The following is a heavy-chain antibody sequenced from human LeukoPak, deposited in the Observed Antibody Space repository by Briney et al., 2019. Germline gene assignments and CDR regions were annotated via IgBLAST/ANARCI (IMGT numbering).Heavy chain of an antibody. CDR3: ARWAGDGFDY. V-gene: IGHV4-59*01. Sequence: PSETLSLTCTVSGVSISSYYWSWLRQPPGKGLEWIGYIYYSGSTNYNPSLKSRVTISVDTSKNQFSLKLSSVTAADTAVYYCARWAGDGFDYWGQGTLVTVSS. D-gene: IGHD1-26*01. J-gene: IGHJ4*02. CDR1: GVSISSYY. CDR2: IYYSGST.